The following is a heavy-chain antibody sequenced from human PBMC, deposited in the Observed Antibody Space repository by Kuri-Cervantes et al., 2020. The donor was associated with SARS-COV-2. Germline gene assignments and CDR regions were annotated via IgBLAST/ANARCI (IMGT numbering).Heavy chain of an antibody. D-gene: IGHD7-27*01. CDR2: IYYSGST. J-gene: IGHJ4*02. CDR1: GGSISSYY. CDR3: ARKGNWAAFVDY. V-gene: IGHV4-59*01. Sequence: GSLRLSCTVSGGSISSYYWSWIRQPPGKGLEWIGYIYYSGSTNYNPSLKSRVTISVDTSKNQFSLKLSSVTAADTAVYYCARKGNWAAFVDYWGQGTLVTVS.